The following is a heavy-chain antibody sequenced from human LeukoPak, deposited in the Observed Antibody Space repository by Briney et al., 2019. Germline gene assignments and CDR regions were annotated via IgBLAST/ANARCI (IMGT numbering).Heavy chain of an antibody. V-gene: IGHV4-59*01. CDR2: IYYSGST. CDR3: ARERMSGMDV. D-gene: IGHD2-8*01. CDR1: GSSISSYY. J-gene: IGHJ6*02. Sequence: SETLSLTCTVSGSSISSYYWSWIRQPPGKGLEWIGYIYYSGSTNYNPSLKSRVTISVDTSKNQFSLKLSSVTAADTAVYYCARERMSGMDVWGQGTTVTVSS.